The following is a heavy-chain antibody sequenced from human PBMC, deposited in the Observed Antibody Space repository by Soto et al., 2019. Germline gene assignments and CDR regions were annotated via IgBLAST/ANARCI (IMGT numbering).Heavy chain of an antibody. D-gene: IGHD3-3*01. CDR2: ISGSGGST. J-gene: IGHJ4*02. V-gene: IGHV3-23*01. Sequence: GGSLRISCAASGFTLSDNWIHWVRRAPGKGLEWVSAISGSGGSTYYADSVKGRFTISRDNSKNTLYLQMNSLRAEDTAVYYCAKDLGYDFWSGYPDYWGQGTLVTVSS. CDR3: AKDLGYDFWSGYPDY. CDR1: GFTLSDNW.